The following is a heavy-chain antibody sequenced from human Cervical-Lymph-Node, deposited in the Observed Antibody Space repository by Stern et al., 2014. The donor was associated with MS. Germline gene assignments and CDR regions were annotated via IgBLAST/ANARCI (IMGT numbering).Heavy chain of an antibody. J-gene: IGHJ4*02. CDR1: GFAFSTYG. CDR3: TIASDIYFGSGSYTPLDY. D-gene: IGHD3-10*01. V-gene: IGHV3-33*01. CDR2: IWYDGSNA. Sequence: VQLVESGGGVVQPGRSLRLSCAASGFAFSTYGMHWVRQAPGKGLEWVAVIWYDGSNAYYVDSVKGRFTISRDNSKNTLFLQLNSLRAEDTAVYYCTIASDIYFGSGSYTPLDYWGQGTLVTVSS.